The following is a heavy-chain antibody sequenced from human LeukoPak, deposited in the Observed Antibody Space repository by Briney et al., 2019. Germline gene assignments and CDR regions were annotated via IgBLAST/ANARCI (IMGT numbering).Heavy chain of an antibody. CDR1: RFTLSSYW. V-gene: IGHV3-74*01. Sequence: GGSLRLSCAASRFTLSSYWMHWVRQAPGKGLVWVSRINTDGSGTSYADSVKGRFTISRDNAKNTLYLQMNSLRAEDTAVYYCARGNAHAFDIWGQGTMVTVSS. D-gene: IGHD1-1*01. CDR3: ARGNAHAFDI. J-gene: IGHJ3*02. CDR2: INTDGSGT.